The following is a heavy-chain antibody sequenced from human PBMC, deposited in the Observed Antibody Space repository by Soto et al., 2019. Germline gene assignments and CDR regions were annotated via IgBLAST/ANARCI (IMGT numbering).Heavy chain of an antibody. V-gene: IGHV3-20*04. CDR1: GFTFDDYG. D-gene: IGHD6-19*01. CDR2: INWNGGST. Sequence: GGSLRLSCAASGFTFDDYGMSWVRQAPGKGLEWVSGINWNGGSTGYADSVKGRFTISRDNAKNSLYLQMNSLRAEDTALYYCAREVESIAVAEAPRGYFDYWGQGTLVTVSS. J-gene: IGHJ4*02. CDR3: AREVESIAVAEAPRGYFDY.